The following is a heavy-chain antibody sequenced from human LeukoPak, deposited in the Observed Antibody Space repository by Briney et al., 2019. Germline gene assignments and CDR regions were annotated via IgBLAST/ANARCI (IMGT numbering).Heavy chain of an antibody. CDR2: IIPILGIA. V-gene: IGHV1-69*04. D-gene: IGHD2-21*02. J-gene: IGHJ6*02. CDR3: ARDCGGDCYFDYYYGMDV. CDR1: GGTFISYA. Sequence: GSSVKVSCKASGGTFISYAISWVRQARGQGREWMGRIIPILGIANYAQKFQGRVTITADKSTSTAYMELSSLRSEDTAVYYCARDCGGDCYFDYYYGMDVWGQGTTVTVSS.